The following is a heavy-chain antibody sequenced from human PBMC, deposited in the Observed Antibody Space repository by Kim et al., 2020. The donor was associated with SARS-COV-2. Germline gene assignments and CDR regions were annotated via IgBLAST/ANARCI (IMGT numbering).Heavy chain of an antibody. D-gene: IGHD3-16*01. Sequence: ASVKVSCKASGYTFTSYDINWVRQATGQGLEWMGWINPNSGNTGYAQKFQGRVTMTRNTSISTAYMELSSLRSEDTAVYYCAVWLQTNYYYYGMDVWGQGTTVTVSS. CDR3: AVWLQTNYYYYGMDV. J-gene: IGHJ6*02. CDR1: GYTFTSYD. CDR2: INPNSGNT. V-gene: IGHV1-8*01.